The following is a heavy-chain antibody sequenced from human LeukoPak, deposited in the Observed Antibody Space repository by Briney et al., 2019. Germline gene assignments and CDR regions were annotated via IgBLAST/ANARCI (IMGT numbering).Heavy chain of an antibody. CDR1: GYTLTELS. Sequence: ASVKVSCKVSGYTLTELSMHWVRQAPGKGREWMGGFDPEDGETIYAQKFQGRVTMTEDTSTDTAYMELSSLRSEDTAVYYCATGHSGNNWFDPWGQGTLVTVSS. CDR3: ATGHSGNNWFDP. CDR2: FDPEDGET. V-gene: IGHV1-24*01. J-gene: IGHJ5*02. D-gene: IGHD6-13*01.